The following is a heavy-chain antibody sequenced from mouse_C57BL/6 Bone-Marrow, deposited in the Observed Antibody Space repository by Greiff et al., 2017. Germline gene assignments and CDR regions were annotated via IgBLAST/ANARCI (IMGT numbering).Heavy chain of an antibody. CDR2: INPSSGYT. J-gene: IGHJ2*01. V-gene: IGHV1-7*01. CDR1: GYTFTSYW. D-gene: IGHD1-1*01. Sequence: VQLQQSGAELAKPGASVKLSCKASGYTFTSYWMHWVKQRPGQGLEWIGYINPSSGYTKYNQKFKDKATLTADKSSSTAYMQLSSLTSEDSAVSYCATSLLLRSYCWGQGTTLTVAS. CDR3: ATSLLLRSYC.